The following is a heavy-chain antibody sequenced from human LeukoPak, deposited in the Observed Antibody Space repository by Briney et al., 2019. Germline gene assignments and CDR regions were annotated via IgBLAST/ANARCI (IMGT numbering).Heavy chain of an antibody. CDR2: INPNNGGT. CDR3: AREPGDGGYDNFDY. V-gene: IGHV1-2*02. D-gene: IGHD5-12*01. CDR1: GYTFTGYY. J-gene: IGHJ4*02. Sequence: ASVKVSCTASGYTFTGYYMHWVRQAPGQGLEWMGWINPNNGGTPYAQKFQGRVTMTRDTSISTAYMELSRLRSDDTAVYYCAREPGDGGYDNFDYWGQGTLVTVSS.